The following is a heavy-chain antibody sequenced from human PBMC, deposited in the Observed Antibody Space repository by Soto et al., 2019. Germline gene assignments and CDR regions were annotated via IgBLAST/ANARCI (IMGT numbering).Heavy chain of an antibody. Sequence: VSVKVSCKVSGYTLTELSMHWVRQAPGKGLEWMGGFDPEDGETIYAQKFQGRVTITADKSTSTAYMELSSLRSEDTAVYYCARDDSSGYYQQSYVRAYYGMDVWGQGTTVTVSS. D-gene: IGHD3-22*01. CDR3: ARDDSSGYYQQSYVRAYYGMDV. V-gene: IGHV1-24*01. CDR1: GYTLTELS. CDR2: FDPEDGET. J-gene: IGHJ6*02.